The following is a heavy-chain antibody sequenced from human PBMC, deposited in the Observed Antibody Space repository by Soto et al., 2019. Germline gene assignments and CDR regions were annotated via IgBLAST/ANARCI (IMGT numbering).Heavy chain of an antibody. CDR2: VYYTGST. V-gene: IGHV4-31*03. D-gene: IGHD2-21*01. Sequence: QVQLQESGPGLVKPSQTLSLTCTVSGGSISSGGYYWSWIRQHPGKGLEWIGYVYYTGSTYYNPPLKSRVTISVDTSKNQFSLKLSSVTVADTAVYYCARDEEDGYNFDSWGQGTLVTVSS. J-gene: IGHJ4*02. CDR3: ARDEEDGYNFDS. CDR1: GGSISSGGYY.